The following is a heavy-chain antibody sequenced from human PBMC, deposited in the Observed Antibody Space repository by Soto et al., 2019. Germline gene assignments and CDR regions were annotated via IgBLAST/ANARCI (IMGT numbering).Heavy chain of an antibody. V-gene: IGHV3-23*01. CDR3: AKDIYCSSSSCYLVSGWGMDV. D-gene: IGHD2-2*01. J-gene: IGHJ6*02. CDR2: ISGSGGST. Sequence: GGSLRLSCAASGFTYSNFALSWVRQAPGKGLEWVSGISGSGGSTYYADSVKGRFTISRDNFKNTLYLQMNSLRFEDTAVYYCAKDIYCSSSSCYLVSGWGMDVWGQGTTVTVSS. CDR1: GFTYSNFA.